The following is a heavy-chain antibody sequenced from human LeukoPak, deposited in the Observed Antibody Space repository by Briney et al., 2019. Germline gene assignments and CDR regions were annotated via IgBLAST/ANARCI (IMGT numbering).Heavy chain of an antibody. Sequence: SETLSLTCTVSGGSISSGSYYWSWIRQPAGKGLEWIGRIYTSGSTNYNPSLKSRVTISVDTSKNQFSLKLSSVTAADTAVYYCARVNLDWLLSRYYYYYMDVWGKGTTVTISS. J-gene: IGHJ6*03. CDR1: GGSISSGSYY. CDR3: ARVNLDWLLSRYYYYYMDV. V-gene: IGHV4-61*02. D-gene: IGHD3-9*01. CDR2: IYTSGST.